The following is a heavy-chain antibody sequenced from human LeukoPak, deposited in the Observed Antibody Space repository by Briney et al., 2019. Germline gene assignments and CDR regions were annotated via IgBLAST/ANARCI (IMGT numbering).Heavy chain of an antibody. Sequence: GGSLRLSCAASGFTFSSYSMNWVRRAPGKGLEWVSSISSSSSYIYYADSVKGRFTISRDNAKNSLYLQMNSLRAEDTAVYYCARDEDKYFDWLLSAFDIWGQGTMVTVSS. CDR2: ISSSSSYI. D-gene: IGHD3-9*01. CDR3: ARDEDKYFDWLLSAFDI. J-gene: IGHJ3*02. CDR1: GFTFSSYS. V-gene: IGHV3-21*01.